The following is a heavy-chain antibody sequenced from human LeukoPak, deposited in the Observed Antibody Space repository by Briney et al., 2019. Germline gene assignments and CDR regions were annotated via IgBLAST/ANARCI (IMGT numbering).Heavy chain of an antibody. CDR3: AKALSPQIYYYYGMDV. CDR2: ISGSGGST. CDR1: GFTFSSYA. V-gene: IGHV3-23*01. J-gene: IGHJ6*02. Sequence: AGGSLRLSFTASGFTFSSYAMSWVRQAPGKGLEWVSAISGSGGSTYYADSVKGRFTISRDNSKNTLYLQMNSLRAEDTAVYYCAKALSPQIYYYYGMDVWGQGTTVTVSS.